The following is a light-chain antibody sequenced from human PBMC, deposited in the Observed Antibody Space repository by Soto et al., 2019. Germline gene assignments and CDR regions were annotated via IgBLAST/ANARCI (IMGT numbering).Light chain of an antibody. CDR1: QSISSY. V-gene: IGKV1-39*01. CDR3: QQSYSTPPN. CDR2: AAS. J-gene: IGKJ4*01. Sequence: DIPMTQSPSSLSASVGDRVTITCRASQSISSYLNWYQQKPGKAPKLLIYAASSLQSGVPSRFSGSGSGTDFTLTISSLQPEDFATYYCQQSYSTPPNFGGGTKVEIK.